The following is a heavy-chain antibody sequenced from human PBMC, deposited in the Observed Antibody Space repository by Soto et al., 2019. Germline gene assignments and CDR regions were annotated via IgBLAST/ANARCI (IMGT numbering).Heavy chain of an antibody. D-gene: IGHD3-10*01. CDR2: ISGGGDTT. CDR1: GFTFRSYG. J-gene: IGHJ4*02. V-gene: IGHV3-23*01. CDR3: AKGRGGSGSLTPRVDF. Sequence: GGSQRLSCTASGFTFRSYGMHWVRQAPGKGLEWVSAISGGGDTTSYADSVKGRFTVSRDGSKNTLYLQMSSLRAEDTALYYCAKGRGGSGSLTPRVDFWGQGTLVTVSS.